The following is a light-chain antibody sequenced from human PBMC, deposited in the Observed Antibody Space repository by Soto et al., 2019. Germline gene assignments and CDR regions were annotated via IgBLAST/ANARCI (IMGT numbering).Light chain of an antibody. V-gene: IGKV3-11*01. Sequence: EIVMTQSPATLSVSPGERATLSCGASQSVSGYLGWYQQKPGQAPRLLIYDASNRAYGVPARFRGSGSGTNFTLTIASLEPDDFAVYYCQQRSNWPYLTFGGGTKVHIK. CDR3: QQRSNWPYLT. CDR1: QSVSGY. J-gene: IGKJ4*01. CDR2: DAS.